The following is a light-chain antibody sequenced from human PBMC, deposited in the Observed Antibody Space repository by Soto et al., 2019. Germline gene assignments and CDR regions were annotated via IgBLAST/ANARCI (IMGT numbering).Light chain of an antibody. Sequence: QLVLTQPPSASGTPGQRVTISCSGSSSNIGSNTVNWYQQLPGTAPKLLIYSNNQRPPGVPDRFSGSKSGTSASLAISGLQSEDEADYYCAAWDDSLNGVVFGGGTKLTVL. CDR3: AAWDDSLNGVV. CDR1: SSNIGSNT. CDR2: SNN. V-gene: IGLV1-44*01. J-gene: IGLJ2*01.